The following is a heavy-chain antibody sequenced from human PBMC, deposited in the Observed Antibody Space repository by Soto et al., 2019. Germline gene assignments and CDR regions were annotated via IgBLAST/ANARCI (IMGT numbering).Heavy chain of an antibody. CDR2: VYSSGST. D-gene: IGHD3-22*01. CDR1: GGSINSYY. V-gene: IGHV4-4*07. Sequence: SETLSLTCTVSGGSINSYYWSWIRQSAGKGLEWIGRVYSSGSTFYNPSLKSRLTMSVDTPNNQLSLKLSSVTAADTAVYSCARDKGDSRIDYWGLGTLVTVSS. J-gene: IGHJ4*02. CDR3: ARDKGDSRIDY.